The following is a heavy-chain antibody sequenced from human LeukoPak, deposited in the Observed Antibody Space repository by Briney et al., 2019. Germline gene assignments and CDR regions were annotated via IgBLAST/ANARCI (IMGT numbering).Heavy chain of an antibody. D-gene: IGHD4-17*01. CDR1: GGSISSYY. Sequence: SETLSLTCTVSGGSISSYYWSWIRQPPGKGLEWIGEINHSGSTNYNPSLKSRVTISVDTSKNQFSLKLSSVTAADTAVYYCASVGDYGFDIWGQGTMVTVSS. CDR2: INHSGST. CDR3: ASVGDYGFDI. V-gene: IGHV4-34*01. J-gene: IGHJ3*02.